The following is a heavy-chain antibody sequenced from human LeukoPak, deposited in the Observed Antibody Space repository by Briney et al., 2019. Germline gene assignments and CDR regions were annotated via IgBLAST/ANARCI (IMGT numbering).Heavy chain of an antibody. Sequence: GGSLRLSCAASGFTFSSYGMHWVRQAPGKGLEWVAVISYDGSNKYYADSVKGRFTISRDNSKNTLYLQMNSLRAEDTAVYYCAKEASYSSGWYVRAFDPWGQGTLVTVSS. V-gene: IGHV3-30*18. D-gene: IGHD6-19*01. J-gene: IGHJ5*02. CDR2: ISYDGSNK. CDR3: AKEASYSSGWYVRAFDP. CDR1: GFTFSSYG.